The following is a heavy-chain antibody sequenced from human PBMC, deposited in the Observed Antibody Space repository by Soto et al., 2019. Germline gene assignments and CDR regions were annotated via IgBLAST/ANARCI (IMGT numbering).Heavy chain of an antibody. Sequence: EVQLLESGGGLVQPGGSLRLSCGASGFTFTNYAMSWVRQAPGKGLEWASTASGSGASTYYADSVKGRFTISRDNSKKPLYLQMKSLRIEDTAVYYCAKVAVRGVVVSNFDSWGQGNLVTVSS. CDR2: ASGSGAST. D-gene: IGHD3-10*01. CDR3: AKVAVRGVVVSNFDS. J-gene: IGHJ4*02. V-gene: IGHV3-23*01. CDR1: GFTFTNYA.